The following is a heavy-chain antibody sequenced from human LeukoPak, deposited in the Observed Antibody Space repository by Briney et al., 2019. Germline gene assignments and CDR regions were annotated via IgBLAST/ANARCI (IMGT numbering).Heavy chain of an antibody. CDR2: INQDGGEK. CDR3: ARDGSGIYYYYYYTMDV. V-gene: IGHV3-7*04. J-gene: IGHJ6*02. CDR1: EFTFSRYW. D-gene: IGHD3-10*01. Sequence: GGSLRLSCAASEFTFSRYWMSWVRQAPGKGLEWVANINQDGGEKHYVDSVKGRFTISRDNAKNSLYLQMNSLRAEDTAVYYCARDGSGIYYYYYYTMDVWGQGTTVTVSS.